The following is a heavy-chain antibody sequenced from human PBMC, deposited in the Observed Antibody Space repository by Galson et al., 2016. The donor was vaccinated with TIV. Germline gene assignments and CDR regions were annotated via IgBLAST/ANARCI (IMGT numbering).Heavy chain of an antibody. J-gene: IGHJ4*02. Sequence: SVKVSCKASGGTFNNYAVNWVRQAPGQGLQWMGGILPVSGTTNYAPTFQDRVTITTDGSTTAVFLVLSALRSEDTAVYFYARDIPCGGSCYFFDDWGQGTLVTVST. CDR3: ARDIPCGGSCYFFDD. CDR1: GGTFNNYA. D-gene: IGHD2-15*01. CDR2: ILPVSGTT. V-gene: IGHV1-69*05.